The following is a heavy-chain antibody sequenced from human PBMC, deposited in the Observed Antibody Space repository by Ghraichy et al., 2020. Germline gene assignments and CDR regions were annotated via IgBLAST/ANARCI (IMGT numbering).Heavy chain of an antibody. CDR1: GFTFSRYG. CDR2: IWGDGSNK. V-gene: IGHV3-30*02. Sequence: GESLNISCAVSGFTFSRYGIHWVRQAPGKVLEWVAFIWGDGSNKYYVDSVKGRFSVSRDNSKNTLYLQMNSLRTEDTAVYFCVRDARLYGSGGHYGMDVWGQGTTVTVFS. D-gene: IGHD3-10*01. CDR3: VRDARLYGSGGHYGMDV. J-gene: IGHJ6*02.